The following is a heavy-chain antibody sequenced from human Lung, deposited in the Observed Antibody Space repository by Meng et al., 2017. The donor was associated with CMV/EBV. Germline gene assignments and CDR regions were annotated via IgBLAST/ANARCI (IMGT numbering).Heavy chain of an antibody. D-gene: IGHD1-1*01. CDR3: SISETGNPLRDF. V-gene: IGHV3-73*01. CDR2: IRSKANSYAT. J-gene: IGHJ4*02. Sequence: GESXKISCAAAGFTFGGSAIHWVRQASGKGLEWVGRIRSKANSYATTYVASVKGRFTISRDDTRNTAYLLMKSLKTEDTAVYYGSISETGNPLRDFWGQGTLVTVSS. CDR1: GFTFGGSA.